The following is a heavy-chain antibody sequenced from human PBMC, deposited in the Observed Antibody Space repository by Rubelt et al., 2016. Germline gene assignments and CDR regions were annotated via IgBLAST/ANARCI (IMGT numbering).Heavy chain of an antibody. J-gene: IGHJ3*02. CDR3: ARDSLTLYGSGGYHAFDI. CDR2: IWYDGSNK. CDR1: GFTFSSYG. Sequence: EYGGGVVQPGRSLRLSCAASGFTFSSYGMHWVRQAPGKGLEWVAVIWYDGSNKYYADSVKGRFTISRDNSKNTLYLQMNSLRAEDTAVYYCARDSLTLYGSGGYHAFDIWGQGTMVTVSS. D-gene: IGHD3-10*01. V-gene: IGHV3-33*01.